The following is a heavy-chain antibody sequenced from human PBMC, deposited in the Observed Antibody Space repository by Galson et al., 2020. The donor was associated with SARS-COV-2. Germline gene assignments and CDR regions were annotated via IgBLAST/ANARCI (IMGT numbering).Heavy chain of an antibody. V-gene: IGHV3-7*01. Sequence: QLGESLKISCAASGFTFSSYWMSWVRQAPGKGLEWVANIKQDGSEKYYVDSVKGRFTISRDNAKNSLYLQMNSLRAEDTAVYYCARDSAAKRDFDLLLWYYYYGMDVWGQGTTVTVSS. D-gene: IGHD3-9*01. CDR3: ARDSAAKRDFDLLLWYYYYGMDV. CDR2: IKQDGSEK. CDR1: GFTFSSYW. J-gene: IGHJ6*02.